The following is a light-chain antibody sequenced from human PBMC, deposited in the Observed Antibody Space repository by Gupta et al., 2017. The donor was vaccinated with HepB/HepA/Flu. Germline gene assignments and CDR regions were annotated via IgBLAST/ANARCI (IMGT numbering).Light chain of an antibody. Sequence: DIQLTQSPSFLSASVGDRVTITCRASQAISSSLAWYQQKPGKAPKLLIYSASTLQSGVPSRFSGSGSGTEFTLTVSSLQPEDFATYSCQQVYSSPYTFGPGTKVDIK. V-gene: IGKV1-9*01. CDR1: QAISSS. J-gene: IGKJ3*01. CDR3: QQVYSSPYT. CDR2: SAS.